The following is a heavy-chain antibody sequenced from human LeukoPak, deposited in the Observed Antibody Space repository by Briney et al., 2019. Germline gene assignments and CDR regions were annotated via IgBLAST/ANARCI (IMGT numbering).Heavy chain of an antibody. Sequence: SETLSLTCAVYGGSFSGYYWSWIRQPPGKGLVWIGEINHSGSTNYNPSLKSRVTISVDTSKNQFSLKLSSVTAADTAVYYCARVGIAAPFDYWGQGTLVTVSS. CDR3: ARVGIAAPFDY. CDR2: INHSGST. V-gene: IGHV4-34*01. D-gene: IGHD6-13*01. CDR1: GGSFSGYY. J-gene: IGHJ4*02.